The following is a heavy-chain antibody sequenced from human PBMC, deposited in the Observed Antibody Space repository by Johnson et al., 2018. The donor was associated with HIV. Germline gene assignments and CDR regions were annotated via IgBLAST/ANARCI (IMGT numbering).Heavy chain of an antibody. Sequence: QMLLVESGGGVVQPGGSLRLSCAASGLTFSSYGIHWVRQAPGKGLEWVAFIRYDGSSTYYADSVKGRFTISRDNAKNSLYLQMNSLRAEDTAVYYCAKDFGLVVVKSAFDIWGQGTMVTVSS. CDR2: IRYDGSST. J-gene: IGHJ3*02. V-gene: IGHV3-30*02. D-gene: IGHD3-22*01. CDR1: GLTFSSYG. CDR3: AKDFGLVVVKSAFDI.